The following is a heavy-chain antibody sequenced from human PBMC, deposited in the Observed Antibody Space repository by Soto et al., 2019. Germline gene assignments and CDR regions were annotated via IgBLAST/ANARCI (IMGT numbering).Heavy chain of an antibody. CDR1: GYSFTRYW. CDR3: ARLPYGSKYHGVDV. CDR2: IDPSDSYT. V-gene: IGHV5-10-1*01. Sequence: GESLKISCKGSGYSFTRYWISWVRQMPGKGLEWMGRIDPSDSYTNYSPSLQGHVTISADKSISTAYLQWSSLKASDTAMYYCARLPYGSKYHGVDVWGQGTTVTVSS. J-gene: IGHJ6*02. D-gene: IGHD3-10*01.